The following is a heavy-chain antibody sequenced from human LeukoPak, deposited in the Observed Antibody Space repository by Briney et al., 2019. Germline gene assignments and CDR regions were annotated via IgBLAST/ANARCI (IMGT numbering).Heavy chain of an antibody. V-gene: IGHV6-1*01. J-gene: IGHJ4*02. CDR1: GDSVSSNSAA. CDR2: TYYRSKWYN. D-gene: IGHD1-26*01. CDR3: AREVDIVGATSSALDY. Sequence: SQTLSLTCAISGDSVSSNSAAWNWIRQSPSRGLEWLGRTYYRSKWYNDYAVSVKSRITINPDTSKNQFSLQLNSVTPEDTAVYYCAREVDIVGATSSALDYWGQGTLVTVSS.